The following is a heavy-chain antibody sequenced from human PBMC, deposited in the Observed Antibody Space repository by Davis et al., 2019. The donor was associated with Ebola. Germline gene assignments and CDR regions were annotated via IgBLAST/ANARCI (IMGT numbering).Heavy chain of an antibody. J-gene: IGHJ6*01. CDR1: AFTFSTYS. CDR3: TLLQEHL. V-gene: IGHV3-21*01. CDR2: ISSDSDYI. Sequence: GESLKISCAASAFTFSTYSMSWVRQAPGKGLEWVSSISSDSDYIYYADSAKGRFTISRDNAKNSLYLQMNSLHQGPIGLPPGTLLQEHLWG.